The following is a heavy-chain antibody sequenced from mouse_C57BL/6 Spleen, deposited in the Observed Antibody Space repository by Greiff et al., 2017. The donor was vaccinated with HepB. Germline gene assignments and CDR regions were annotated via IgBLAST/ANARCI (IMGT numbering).Heavy chain of an antibody. J-gene: IGHJ1*03. CDR1: GYTFTSYW. D-gene: IGHD2-3*01. Sequence: VQLQPPGAELVGPGSSVKLSCKASGYTFTSYWMHWVQQRPIQGLEWIGNIDPSDSETHYNQKFKDKATLTVDKSSSTAYMQLSSLTSEDSAVYYCARKGDYDYWYFDVWGTGTTVTVSS. V-gene: IGHV1-52*01. CDR2: IDPSDSET. CDR3: ARKGDYDYWYFDV.